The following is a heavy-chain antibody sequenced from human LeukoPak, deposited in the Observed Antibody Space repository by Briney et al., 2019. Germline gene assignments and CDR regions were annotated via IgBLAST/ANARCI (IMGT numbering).Heavy chain of an antibody. V-gene: IGHV3-30*18. Sequence: GGSLRLSCAASGFTFSSYGTHWVRQAPGKGLEWVAVISYDGSNRYYADSVKGRFTISRDNSKNTLYLQMNSLRAEDTAVYYCAKDHYCTNGVCYALYYYYYGMDVWGQGTTVTVSS. D-gene: IGHD2-8*01. J-gene: IGHJ6*02. CDR1: GFTFSSYG. CDR2: ISYDGSNR. CDR3: AKDHYCTNGVCYALYYYYYGMDV.